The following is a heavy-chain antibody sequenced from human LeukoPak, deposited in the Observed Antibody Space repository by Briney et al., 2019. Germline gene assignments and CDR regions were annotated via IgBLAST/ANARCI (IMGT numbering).Heavy chain of an antibody. V-gene: IGHV4-38-2*01. Sequence: SETLSLTCAVSGYSISSGYYWGWIRQPPGKGLEWIGEINHSGRTNYNPSLKSRVTISVDTSKNQFSLKLSSVTAADTAVYYCARVGRFVPAAIDYFDYWGQGTLVTVSS. J-gene: IGHJ4*02. CDR1: GYSISSGYY. CDR2: INHSGRT. D-gene: IGHD2-2*01. CDR3: ARVGRFVPAAIDYFDY.